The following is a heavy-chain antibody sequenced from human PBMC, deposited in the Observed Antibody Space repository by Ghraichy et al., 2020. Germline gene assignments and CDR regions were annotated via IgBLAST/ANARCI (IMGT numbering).Heavy chain of an antibody. J-gene: IGHJ6*02. D-gene: IGHD2-2*01. CDR3: AGGYCSSTSCYLGYHFYGMDV. Sequence: SQTLSLTCTVSGGSVSSGSYYWSWIRQPPGKGLEWIGYIYYGGSTNYNPSLKSRVTSSEDTSKNQFSLKLSSVTAADTAVYYCAGGYCSSTSCYLGYHFYGMDVWGQGTTVTVS. V-gene: IGHV4-61*01. CDR2: IYYGGST. CDR1: GGSVSSGSYY.